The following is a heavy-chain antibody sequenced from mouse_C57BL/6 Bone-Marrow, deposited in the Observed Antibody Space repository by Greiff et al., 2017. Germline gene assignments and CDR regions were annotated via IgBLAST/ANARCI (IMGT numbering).Heavy chain of an antibody. Sequence: VQLQQSGAELVRPGASVKLSCTASGFNIKDDYMHWVKPRPEQGLEWIGWIDPENGDTEYASKFQGKATITADTSSNTAYLQLSSLTSEDTAVYYCTTSGKDNWGQGTTLTVSS. CDR2: IDPENGDT. J-gene: IGHJ2*01. CDR1: GFNIKDDY. CDR3: TTSGKDN. D-gene: IGHD3-1*01. V-gene: IGHV14-4*01.